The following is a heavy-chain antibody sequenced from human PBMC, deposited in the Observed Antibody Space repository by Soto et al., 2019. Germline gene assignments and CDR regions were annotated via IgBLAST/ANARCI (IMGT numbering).Heavy chain of an antibody. Sequence: TSETLSLTCAVYGGSFSGYYWSWIRQPPGKGLEWIGEINHSGSTNYNPSLKSRVTISVDTSKNQFSLKLSSATAADTAVYYCARVKMVRGVTTANYYYYGMDVWGQGTTVTVSS. CDR2: INHSGST. D-gene: IGHD3-10*01. CDR3: ARVKMVRGVTTANYYYYGMDV. V-gene: IGHV4-34*01. J-gene: IGHJ6*02. CDR1: GGSFSGYY.